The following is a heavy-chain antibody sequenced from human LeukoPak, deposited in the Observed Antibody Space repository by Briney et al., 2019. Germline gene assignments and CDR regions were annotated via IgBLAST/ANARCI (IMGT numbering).Heavy chain of an antibody. J-gene: IGHJ4*02. D-gene: IGHD1-26*01. V-gene: IGHV3-64D*09. CDR1: GFIFINFV. CDR2: ISRSGAVT. CDR3: VRKLSGSYSFDS. Sequence: PGGSLRLSCSASGFIFINFVVHWVRQAPGKGLEYVSFISRSGAVTSYADSVRGRFTISRDNSKDTVSLQMSSLRDEDTAMYYCVRKLSGSYSFDSWGQGTLVTVSS.